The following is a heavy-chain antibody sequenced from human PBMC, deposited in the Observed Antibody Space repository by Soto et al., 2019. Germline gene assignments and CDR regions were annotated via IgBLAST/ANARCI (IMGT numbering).Heavy chain of an antibody. Sequence: LRLSCAASGFTFSSYGMHWVRQAPGKGLEWVALIWFDGSDKYYTESVKGRFTISRDNSKSTLYLQMNSLRAEDTAVYYCARLYCSASSCYSVGAFDIRGQGTMVTV. CDR1: GFTFSSYG. CDR3: ARLYCSASSCYSVGAFDI. D-gene: IGHD2-15*01. V-gene: IGHV3-33*01. CDR2: IWFDGSDK. J-gene: IGHJ3*02.